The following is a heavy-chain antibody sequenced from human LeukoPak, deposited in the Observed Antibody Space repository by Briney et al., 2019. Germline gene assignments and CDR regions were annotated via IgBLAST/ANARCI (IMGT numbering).Heavy chain of an antibody. CDR3: ARAIINNWNYRVTPLGY. J-gene: IGHJ4*02. Sequence: ASVKVSCKASGYTFTSYGISWVRQAPGQGLEWMGWISAYNGNTNYAQKLQGRVTMTTDTSTSTAYMELSSLRSEDTAVYYCARAIINNWNYRVTPLGYWGQGTLVTVSS. CDR1: GYTFTSYG. V-gene: IGHV1-18*01. CDR2: ISAYNGNT. D-gene: IGHD1-7*01.